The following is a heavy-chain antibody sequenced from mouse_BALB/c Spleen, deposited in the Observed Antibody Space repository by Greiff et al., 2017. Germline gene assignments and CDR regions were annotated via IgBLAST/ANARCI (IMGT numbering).Heavy chain of an antibody. CDR3: ARRDYYGSSDYFDY. V-gene: IGHV1S56*01. CDR2: IYPGDGST. J-gene: IGHJ2*01. CDR1: GYTFTSYY. Sequence: VQLVESGPELVKPGASVKMSCKASGYTFTSYYIHWVKQRPGQGLEWIGWIYPGDGSTKYNEKFKGKTTLTADKSSSTAYMLLSSLTSEDSAIYFCARRDYYGSSDYFDYWGQGTTLTVSS. D-gene: IGHD1-1*01.